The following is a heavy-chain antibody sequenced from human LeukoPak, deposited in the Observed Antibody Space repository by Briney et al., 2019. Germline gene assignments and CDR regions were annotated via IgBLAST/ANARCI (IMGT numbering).Heavy chain of an antibody. CDR1: GFTVSSNY. J-gene: IGHJ4*02. D-gene: IGHD3-22*01. Sequence: GGSLRLSCAASGFTVSSNYMSWVRQAPGKGLEWVSVIYSGGSTYYADSVKGRFTISRDNSKNTLYLQMNSLRAEDTAVYYCAREVYYYDRSGYSGVDYWGQGTLVTVSS. CDR3: AREVYYYDRSGYSGVDY. CDR2: IYSGGST. V-gene: IGHV3-66*02.